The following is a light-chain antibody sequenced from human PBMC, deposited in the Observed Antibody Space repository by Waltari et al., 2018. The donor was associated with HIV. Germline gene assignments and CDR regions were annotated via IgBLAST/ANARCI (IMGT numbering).Light chain of an antibody. Sequence: DIVMTQSPLSLPVTPGEPASVSCRSSQSLLHSNGYNYLDWYLQKPGQSPHLLLYLGSHRASGVPYRFRGSGSGTDFTLKSSRVEAEDVGIYYCMQAPQRTFGQGTKVEIK. CDR1: QSLLHSNGYNY. V-gene: IGKV2-28*01. CDR2: LGS. CDR3: MQAPQRT. J-gene: IGKJ1*01.